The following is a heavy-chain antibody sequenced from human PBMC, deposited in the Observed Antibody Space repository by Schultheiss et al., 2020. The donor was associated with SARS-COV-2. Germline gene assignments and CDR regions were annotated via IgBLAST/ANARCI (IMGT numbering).Heavy chain of an antibody. CDR1: GFTFSSYG. J-gene: IGHJ6*02. CDR2: IWYDGNNK. Sequence: GGSLRLSCAASGFTFSSYGMHWVRQAPGKGLEWVAVIWYDGNNKYYIDSVKGRFTISRDNSKNTLSLQMNSLRAEDTAVYYCARDLGFGERFYYYYGMDVWGQGTTVTVSS. D-gene: IGHD3-10*01. V-gene: IGHV3-33*01. CDR3: ARDLGFGERFYYYYGMDV.